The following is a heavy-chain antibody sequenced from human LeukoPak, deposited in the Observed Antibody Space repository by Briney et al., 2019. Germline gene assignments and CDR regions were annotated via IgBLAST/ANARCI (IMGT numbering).Heavy chain of an antibody. Sequence: ASVKVSCKASGYTFTGYYMHWVRQAPGQGLERMGWINPNSGGTNYAQKLQGRVTMATDTSTSTAYMELRSLRSDDTAVYYCARDLDIVVVPAALEYFQHWGQGTLVTVSS. V-gene: IGHV1-2*02. CDR3: ARDLDIVVVPAALEYFQH. CDR1: GYTFTGYY. J-gene: IGHJ1*01. D-gene: IGHD2-2*03. CDR2: INPNSGGT.